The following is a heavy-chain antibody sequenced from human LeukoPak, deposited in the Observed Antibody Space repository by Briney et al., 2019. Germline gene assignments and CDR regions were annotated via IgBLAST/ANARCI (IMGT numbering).Heavy chain of an antibody. D-gene: IGHD3-22*01. J-gene: IGHJ6*02. CDR1: GFTFSSYS. CDR3: MDV. V-gene: IGHV3-48*01. CDR2: ISSSSTI. Sequence: GSLRLSCAASGFTFSSYSMNWVRQAPGKGLEWVSYISSSSTIYYADSVKGRFTISRDCAREGGFDYDSSGYYRIDYYYYGMDVWGQGTTVTVSS.